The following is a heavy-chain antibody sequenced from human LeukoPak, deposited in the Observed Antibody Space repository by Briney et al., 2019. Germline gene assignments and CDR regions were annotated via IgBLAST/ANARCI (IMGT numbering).Heavy chain of an antibody. J-gene: IGHJ4*02. CDR3: AKGRLVAGENYFDY. V-gene: IGHV3-23*01. CDR1: GFTFSTYG. Sequence: PGGSLRLSCAASGFTFSTYGMHWVRQAPGKGLEWVSAISGSGGSTYYADSVKGRFTISRDNSKNTLYLQMNSLRAEDTAVYYCAKGRLVAGENYFDYWGQGTLVTVSS. D-gene: IGHD6-19*01. CDR2: ISGSGGST.